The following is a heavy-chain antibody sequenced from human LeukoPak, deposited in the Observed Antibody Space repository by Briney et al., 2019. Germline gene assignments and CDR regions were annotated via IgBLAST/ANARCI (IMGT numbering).Heavy chain of an antibody. Sequence: GGSLRLSCAASGFTFSKDDFHWVRQAPGKGLEWVAAIGVTGDTYYADSVKGRFTISREDAANSLYLQMRSLGAEDTTLYYCTKEFCGSRAACAGGSYYDFWGRGALVTVSS. CDR3: TKEFCGSRAACAGGSYYDF. J-gene: IGHJ2*01. CDR2: IGVTGDT. CDR1: GFTFSKDD. V-gene: IGHV3-13*01. D-gene: IGHD2-15*01.